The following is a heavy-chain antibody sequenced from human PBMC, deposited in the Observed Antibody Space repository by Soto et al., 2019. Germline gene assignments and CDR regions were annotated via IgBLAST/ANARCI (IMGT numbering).Heavy chain of an antibody. CDR1: GGSISSSSYY. CDR3: ARNGDYGDLSVDY. J-gene: IGHJ4*02. D-gene: IGHD4-17*01. CDR2: IYYSGST. Sequence: SETLSLTCTVSGGSISSSSYYWGWIRQPPGKGLEWIGYIYYSGSTNYNPSLKSRVTISVDTSKKHFSLKLASVTAADTAVYYCARNGDYGDLSVDYWGQGTLVTVSS. V-gene: IGHV4-39*02.